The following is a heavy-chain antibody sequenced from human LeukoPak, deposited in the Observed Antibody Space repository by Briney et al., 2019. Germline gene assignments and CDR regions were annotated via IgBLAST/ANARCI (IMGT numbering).Heavy chain of an antibody. CDR3: ARGGLDTTRGGYFDY. D-gene: IGHD5-18*01. CDR1: GFTFSSYS. J-gene: IGHJ4*02. V-gene: IGHV3-21*01. CDR2: ISSSSSYI. Sequence: GGSLRLSCAASGFTFSSYSMNWVRQAPGKGLEWVSSISSSSSYIYYADSVKGRFTISRDNAKNSLYLQMNSLRAEDTAVYYCARGGLDTTRGGYFDYWGQGILVTVSS.